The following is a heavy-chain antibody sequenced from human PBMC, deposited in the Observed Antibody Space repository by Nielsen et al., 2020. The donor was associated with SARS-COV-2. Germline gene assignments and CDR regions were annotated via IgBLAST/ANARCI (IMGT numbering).Heavy chain of an antibody. Sequence: SETLSLTCAVYGGSFSGYYWGWIRQPPGKGLEWIGSIYYSGSTYYNPSLKSRVTISVDTSKNQFSLKLSSVTAADTAVYYCARDAGNYDFWSGYYRGDAFDIWGQGTMVTVSS. V-gene: IGHV4-34*01. CDR1: GGSFSGYY. D-gene: IGHD3-3*01. CDR2: IYYSGST. J-gene: IGHJ3*02. CDR3: ARDAGNYDFWSGYYRGDAFDI.